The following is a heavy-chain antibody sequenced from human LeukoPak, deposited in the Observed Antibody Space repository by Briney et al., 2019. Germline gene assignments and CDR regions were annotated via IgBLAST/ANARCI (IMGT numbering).Heavy chain of an antibody. CDR3: ARDKSITRYGGVDF. Sequence: ASVKVSCKASGYTFTDKSMHWVRQAPGQGLEWMGWINPNSGDTNYAQKFQGRVTMTRDTSISTAYMELSSLRSDDLAIYYCARDKSITRYGGVDFWGQGTQITVSS. CDR1: GYTFTDKS. CDR2: INPNSGDT. D-gene: IGHD3-10*01. J-gene: IGHJ4*02. V-gene: IGHV1-2*02.